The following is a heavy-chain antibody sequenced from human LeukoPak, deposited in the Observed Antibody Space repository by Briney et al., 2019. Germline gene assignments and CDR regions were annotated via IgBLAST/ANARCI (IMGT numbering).Heavy chain of an antibody. Sequence: SETLSLTCAVSGGSISSGGYSWSWIRQPPGKGLEWIGYIYHSGSTYYNPSLKSRVTISVDRSKNQFSLKLSSVTAADTAVFYCARVWGGSYFDYWGQGTLVTVSS. J-gene: IGHJ4*02. CDR3: ARVWGGSYFDY. D-gene: IGHD1-26*01. CDR2: IYHSGST. V-gene: IGHV4-30-2*01. CDR1: GGSISSGGYS.